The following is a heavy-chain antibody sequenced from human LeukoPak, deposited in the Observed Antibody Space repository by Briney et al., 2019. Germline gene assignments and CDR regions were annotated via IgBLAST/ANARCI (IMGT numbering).Heavy chain of an antibody. Sequence: PSETLSLTCAVYGGSFSGYYWSWNRQPPGKGLEWIGEINHSGSTNYNPSLKSRVTISVDTSKNQFSLKLSSVTAADTAVYYCARGSGVFDYWGQGTLVTVSS. CDR2: INHSGST. CDR1: GGSFSGYY. D-gene: IGHD3-10*01. CDR3: ARGSGVFDY. J-gene: IGHJ4*02. V-gene: IGHV4-34*01.